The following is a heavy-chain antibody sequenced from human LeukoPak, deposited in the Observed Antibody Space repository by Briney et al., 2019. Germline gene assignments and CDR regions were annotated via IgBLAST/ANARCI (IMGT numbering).Heavy chain of an antibody. J-gene: IGHJ4*02. CDR3: TRDTTPYY. Sequence: GGSLRLSCTASGFTFGDYAMTWVRQAPGKGLEWVGFIRSKAYGGTTEYAASVKGRFTISRDDSNSIAYLQMNSLKNEDTAVYYCTRDTTPYYWGQGTLVTVSS. V-gene: IGHV3-49*04. D-gene: IGHD2-15*01. CDR2: IRSKAYGGTT. CDR1: GFTFGDYA.